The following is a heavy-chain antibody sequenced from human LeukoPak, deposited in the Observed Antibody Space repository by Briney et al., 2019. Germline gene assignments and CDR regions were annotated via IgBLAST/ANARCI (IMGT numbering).Heavy chain of an antibody. CDR1: GFTFSDYY. Sequence: GGSLRLSCAASGFTFSDYYMTWVRQAPGKGLEWVSYISSSGSIIYYADSVKGRFIISRDNAKNSLYLQMNSLRAEDTAVYFCARVGYDSSGRFDYWGQGTLVTVSS. V-gene: IGHV3-11*04. CDR3: ARVGYDSSGRFDY. CDR2: ISSSGSII. D-gene: IGHD3-22*01. J-gene: IGHJ4*02.